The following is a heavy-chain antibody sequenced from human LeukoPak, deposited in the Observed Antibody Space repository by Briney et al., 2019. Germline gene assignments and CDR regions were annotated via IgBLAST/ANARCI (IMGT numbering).Heavy chain of an antibody. CDR1: GGSISSSSYY. CDR3: ARHVFYRAAYFDY. J-gene: IGHJ4*02. D-gene: IGHD2/OR15-2a*01. CDR2: IYYSGST. V-gene: IGHV4-39*01. Sequence: TSETLSLTCTVSGGSISSSSYYWGWIRQPPGKGLEWIGSIYYSGSTYYNPSLKSRVTISVDTSKNQFSLKLRSVTAADTAVYYCARHVFYRAAYFDYWGQGSLVTVSS.